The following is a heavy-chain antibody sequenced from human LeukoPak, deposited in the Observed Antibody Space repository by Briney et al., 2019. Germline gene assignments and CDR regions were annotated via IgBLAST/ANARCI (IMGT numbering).Heavy chain of an antibody. V-gene: IGHV4-59*08. CDR1: GGSISGYY. Sequence: PSETLSLTCTVSGGSISGYYWTWIRQSPGKRPEWLAYVRYTGSPNYNPSLKSRLTISVDTSENQFSLKLTFVTAADTAVYYCARHVAPDMDYFDYWGPGTLVTVSP. D-gene: IGHD2-15*01. CDR2: VRYTGSP. J-gene: IGHJ4*02. CDR3: ARHVAPDMDYFDY.